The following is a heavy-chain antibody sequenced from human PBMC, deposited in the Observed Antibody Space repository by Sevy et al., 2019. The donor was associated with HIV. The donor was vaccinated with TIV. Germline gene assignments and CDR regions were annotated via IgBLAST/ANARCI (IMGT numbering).Heavy chain of an antibody. D-gene: IGHD2-21*01. J-gene: IGHJ4*01. CDR1: GYIFGIYD. CDR2: ITPYSGDA. CDR3: ARGRAPYEGKYYFDL. Sequence: ASVKVSCRASGYIFGIYDISWVRQAPGQGLEWMGWITPYSGDAHYALKFQGRVTMTTDASARTFYMELSSLTSDDAGVYYCARGRAPYEGKYYFDLWAHGTLVTVSS. V-gene: IGHV1-18*01.